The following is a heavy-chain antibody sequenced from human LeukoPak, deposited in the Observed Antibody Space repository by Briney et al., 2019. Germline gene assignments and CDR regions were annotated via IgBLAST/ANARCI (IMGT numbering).Heavy chain of an antibody. CDR3: ARPLNGWGRDAFDI. V-gene: IGHV4-39*07. Sequence: SETLSLTCTVSGGSISSSSYYWGWIRQPPGKGLEWLGSIYYSGSTYYNPSLKSRVTISVDTPKNQFSLKLSSVTAADTAVYYCARPLNGWGRDAFDIWGQGTMVTVSS. D-gene: IGHD6-19*01. CDR1: GGSISSSSYY. J-gene: IGHJ3*02. CDR2: IYYSGST.